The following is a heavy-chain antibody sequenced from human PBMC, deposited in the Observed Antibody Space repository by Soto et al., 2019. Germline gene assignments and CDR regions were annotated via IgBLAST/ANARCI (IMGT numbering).Heavy chain of an antibody. D-gene: IGHD3-10*01. V-gene: IGHV5-10-1*01. Sequence: GGSLKISCKGPGYSVTSSRWTWVRQMPGKGLEWMGRIDPSDSYTNYSPSFQGHVTISADKSISTAYLQWSSLKASDTAMYYCAILGWFGEFKYYFDYWGQGTLVTVSS. J-gene: IGHJ4*02. CDR2: IDPSDSYT. CDR3: AILGWFGEFKYYFDY. CDR1: GYSVTSSR.